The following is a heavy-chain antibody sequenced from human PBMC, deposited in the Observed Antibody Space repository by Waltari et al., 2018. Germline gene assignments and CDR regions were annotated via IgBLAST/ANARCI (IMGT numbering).Heavy chain of an antibody. CDR2: IYYSGST. D-gene: IGHD5-18*01. CDR1: GGSISSSRYS. V-gene: IGHV4-39*01. J-gene: IGHJ4*02. CDR3: ARRDTALLFDY. Sequence: QLQLQESGPGLVKPSETLSLTCTVSGGSISSSRYSWGWIRQPPGKGLEWIGSIYYSGSTYYNPSLKSRVTISVDTSKNQFSLKLSSVTAADTAVYYCARRDTALLFDYWGQGTLVTVSS.